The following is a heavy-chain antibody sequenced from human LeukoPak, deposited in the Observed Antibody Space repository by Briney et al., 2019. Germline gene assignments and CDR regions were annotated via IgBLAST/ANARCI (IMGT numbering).Heavy chain of an antibody. CDR1: GYTFTGYY. CDR3: ARTADSSGYYYVNWFDP. V-gene: IGHV1-2*02. J-gene: IGHJ5*02. CDR2: INPNSGGT. Sequence: ASVKVSCKASGYTFTGYYMHWVRQAPGQRLEWMGWINPNSGGTNYAQKFQGRVTMTRDTSISTAYMELSRLRSDDTAVYYCARTADSSGYYYVNWFDPWGQGTLVTVSS. D-gene: IGHD3-22*01.